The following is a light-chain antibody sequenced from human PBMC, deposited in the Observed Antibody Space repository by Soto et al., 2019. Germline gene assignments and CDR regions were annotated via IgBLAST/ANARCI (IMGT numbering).Light chain of an antibody. CDR2: GAS. Sequence: EIVMTQSPATLSVSPGERATLSCRASQSVSSNLAWYQQKPGQAPRLLIYGASTSANGIPARFSGSGSGTEFTLTISSLQSEDFAVYYCQQYNKWPPWTFGQGTKVEIK. J-gene: IGKJ1*01. CDR1: QSVSSN. CDR3: QQYNKWPPWT. V-gene: IGKV3-15*01.